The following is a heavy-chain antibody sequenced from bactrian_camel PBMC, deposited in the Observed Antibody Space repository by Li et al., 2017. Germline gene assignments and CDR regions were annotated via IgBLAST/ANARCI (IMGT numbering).Heavy chain of an antibody. Sequence: VQLVESGGGSVQAGGSLRLSCTASGFTFSSSAMSWVRQAPGKEREGVARIATGSGNTYYADSVKGRFTISQDNAKNTVYLQMNSLKPEDTAMYYCAAELDLGGCAPTPAAFRYWAQGTQVTVS. CDR2: IATGSGNT. J-gene: IGHJ4*01. CDR3: AAELDLGGCAPTPAAFRY. CDR1: GFTFSSSA. V-gene: IGHV3S40*01. D-gene: IGHD6*01.